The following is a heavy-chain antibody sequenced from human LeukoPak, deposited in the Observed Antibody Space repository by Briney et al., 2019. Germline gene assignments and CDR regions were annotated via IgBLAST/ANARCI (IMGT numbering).Heavy chain of an antibody. V-gene: IGHV1-46*01. CDR2: ISPSGGST. Sequence: ASVKVSCKAYGYTFTSNYMHWVRQAPGQGPEWMGVISPSGGSTTYAQKFQGRVTLTRDMSTSTDYLELSSLRSEDTAVYYCARAYYYDSSGYSLGGFDPWGQGILVTVSS. D-gene: IGHD3-22*01. J-gene: IGHJ5*02. CDR3: ARAYYYDSSGYSLGGFDP. CDR1: GYTFTSNY.